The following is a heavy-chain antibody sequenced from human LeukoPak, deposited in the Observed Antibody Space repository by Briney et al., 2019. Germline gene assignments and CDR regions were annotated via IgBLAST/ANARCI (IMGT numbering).Heavy chain of an antibody. V-gene: IGHV1-18*01. CDR3: AWNSGSYLSFDY. CDR1: GYTFTSDG. CDR2: ISAYNGNT. Sequence: ASVKVSCKPSGYTFTSDGISWVRQAPGQGLEWMGWISAYNGNTNYAQKLQGRVTMTTDTSTSTAYMAVRSLRSDDTAVYYCAWNSGSYLSFDYWRQGNLLRVSS. J-gene: IGHJ4*02. D-gene: IGHD1-26*01.